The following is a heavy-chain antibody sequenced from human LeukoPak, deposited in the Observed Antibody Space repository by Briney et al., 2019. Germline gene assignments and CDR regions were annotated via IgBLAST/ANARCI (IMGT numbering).Heavy chain of an antibody. CDR1: GFTFSSYA. D-gene: IGHD6-19*01. V-gene: IGHV3-64*01. CDR3: ARDPMHSSGWVYWYFDL. J-gene: IGHJ2*01. Sequence: PGESLRLSCAASGFTFSSYAMHWVRQAPGKGLEYVSAISSNGGSTYYANSVKGRFTISRDNSKNTLYLQMGSLRAEDMAVYYCARDPMHSSGWVYWYFDLWGRGTLVTVSS. CDR2: ISSNGGST.